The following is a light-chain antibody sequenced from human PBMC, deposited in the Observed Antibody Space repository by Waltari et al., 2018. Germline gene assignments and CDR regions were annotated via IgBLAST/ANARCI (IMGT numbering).Light chain of an antibody. V-gene: IGKV4-1*01. Sequence: DIVMTQSPDSLAVSLGERATINCRSSQNILYSSNNKNYLAWYQQKPGQPPKLLVYWASTRQSGVPDRFSGSGSGTDFTLTISSLQVEDVAVYYCLQYYNNPFAFGPGTKVDIK. J-gene: IGKJ3*01. CDR2: WAS. CDR3: LQYYNNPFA. CDR1: QNILYSSNNKNY.